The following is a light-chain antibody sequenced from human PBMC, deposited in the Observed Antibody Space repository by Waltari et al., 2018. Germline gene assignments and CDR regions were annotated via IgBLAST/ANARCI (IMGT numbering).Light chain of an antibody. J-gene: IGLJ2*01. CDR2: EVS. CDR3: TSHTTTSTLV. CDR1: RSDIGSSDY. V-gene: IGLV2-14*01. Sequence: QSALTQPASVSGSPGQSITLSCTGTRSDIGSSDYVSWYQQHPGKAPKLIIYEVSDLPSGVSYRFSGSKSGNTASLTIFGLQPEDEADYHCTSHTTTSTLVFGGGTRLTVL.